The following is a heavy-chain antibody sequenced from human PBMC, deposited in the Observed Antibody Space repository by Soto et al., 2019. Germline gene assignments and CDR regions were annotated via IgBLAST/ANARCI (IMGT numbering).Heavy chain of an antibody. J-gene: IGHJ5*01. CDR3: VRLIGNRWLDS. V-gene: IGHV6-1*01. CDR1: GDSVSSNHAT. Sequence: VQLQQSGPGLVKPSQTLSLTCAISGDSVSSNHATWDWIRQSPSRGLEWLGRTYYRSKWYYDYALSVKSRKTNNPDTSNNQLPLPLNPVTPGDPGVYYFVRLIGNRWLDSWGQGTLVTVSS. D-gene: IGHD3-16*01. CDR2: TYYRSKWYY.